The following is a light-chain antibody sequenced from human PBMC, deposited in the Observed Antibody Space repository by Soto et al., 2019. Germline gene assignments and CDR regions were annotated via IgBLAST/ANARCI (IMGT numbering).Light chain of an antibody. J-gene: IGLJ1*01. CDR3: QSYDFGLSAHNYV. CDR2: ANN. Sequence: QSVLTQPPSVSGAPVRRVTISCTGSSSNIGAGYDVHWYQQFPGTAPRLLIYANNNRPSGVPDRFSGSKSGTSASLAITGLQADDEAEYYCQSYDFGLSAHNYVFGTGTKVTVL. V-gene: IGLV1-40*01. CDR1: SSNIGAGYD.